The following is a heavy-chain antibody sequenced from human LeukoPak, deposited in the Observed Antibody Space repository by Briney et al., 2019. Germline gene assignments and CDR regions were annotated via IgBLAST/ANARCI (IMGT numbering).Heavy chain of an antibody. CDR3: VRGREAVVLIGAY. CDR1: GYSFTNYD. D-gene: IGHD3-16*01. Sequence: GAAVKVSRKASGYSFTNYDFNWVRQPPGQGLEWVGWMNPYSGSTANAQNLQGRVTMTRDTSISTAYMELRSLKSEDRAVNSFVRGREAVVLIGAYWGPGTPVTVSS. J-gene: IGHJ4*02. CDR2: MNPYSGST. V-gene: IGHV1-8*01.